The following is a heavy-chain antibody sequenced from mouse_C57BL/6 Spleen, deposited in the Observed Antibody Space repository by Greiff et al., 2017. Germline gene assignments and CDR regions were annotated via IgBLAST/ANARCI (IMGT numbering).Heavy chain of an antibody. CDR3: ARRYYGNNWYFDV. CDR2: ISSGSSTI. V-gene: IGHV5-17*01. D-gene: IGHD2-1*01. CDR1: GFTFSDYG. Sequence: EVQRVESGGGLVKPGGSLKLSCAASGFTFSDYGMHWVRQAPEKGLEWVAYISSGSSTIYYADTVKGRFTISRDNAKNTLFLQMTSLRSEDTAMYYCARRYYGNNWYFDVWGTGTTVTVSS. J-gene: IGHJ1*03.